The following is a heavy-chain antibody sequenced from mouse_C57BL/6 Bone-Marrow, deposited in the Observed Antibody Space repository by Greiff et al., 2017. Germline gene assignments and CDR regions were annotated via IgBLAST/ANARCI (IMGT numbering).Heavy chain of an antibody. J-gene: IGHJ1*03. CDR3: AREGYGSSPYGYFDV. CDR2: IDPSDSYT. D-gene: IGHD1-1*01. CDR1: GYTFTSYW. Sequence: QVQLQQPGAELVMPGASVKLSCKASGYTFTSYWMHWVKQRPGQGLEWIGEIDPSDSYTNYNQKFKGKSTFTVDKSSSTAYMQLSSLTSEDSAVYYCAREGYGSSPYGYFDVWGTGTTVTVSS. V-gene: IGHV1-69*01.